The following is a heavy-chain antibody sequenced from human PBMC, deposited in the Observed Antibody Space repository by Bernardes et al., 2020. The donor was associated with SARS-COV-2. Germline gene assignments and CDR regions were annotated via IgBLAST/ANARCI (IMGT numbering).Heavy chain of an antibody. CDR3: ARVQTHTIVGVVTSPASFDY. CDR1: GGSISSYY. CDR2: IYYSGST. Sequence: SETLSLTCTVSGGSISSYYWSWIRQPPGKGLEWIGYIYYSGSTNYNPSLKILVTISVDTSKNQFSLKLSSVTAADTAVYYCARVQTHTIVGVVTSPASFDYWGQGTLVTVSS. V-gene: IGHV4-59*01. D-gene: IGHD3-3*01. J-gene: IGHJ4*02.